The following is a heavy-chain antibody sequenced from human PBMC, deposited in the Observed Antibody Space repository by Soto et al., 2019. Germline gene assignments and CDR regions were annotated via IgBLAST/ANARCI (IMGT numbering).Heavy chain of an antibody. D-gene: IGHD2-15*01. V-gene: IGHV3-15*07. CDR3: TSGLIVVVVASRLAGY. CDR1: GFSFDNAW. Sequence: EVQLVESGGGLLKPGESVRLSCAASGFSFDNAWMNWVRQAPGKGLEWVGRIQSKTYGEATDYAEPVKGRFTISRDDSKNTLYLHMNSMKAEDSAVYYCTSGLIVVVVASRLAGYWGQGNLVTVSS. CDR2: IQSKTYGEAT. J-gene: IGHJ4*02.